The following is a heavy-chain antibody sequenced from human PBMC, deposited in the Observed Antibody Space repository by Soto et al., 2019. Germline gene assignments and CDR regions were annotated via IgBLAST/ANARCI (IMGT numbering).Heavy chain of an antibody. D-gene: IGHD3-22*01. J-gene: IGHJ4*02. CDR3: ATSLSRITMIVVVITPFDY. V-gene: IGHV3-23*01. Sequence: PGGSLRLSCAASGFTFSSYAMSWVHQAPGKGLEWVSAISGSGGSTYYADSVKGRFTISRDNSKNTLYLQMNSLRAEDTAVYYCATSLSRITMIVVVITPFDYWGQETLVTVSS. CDR2: ISGSGGST. CDR1: GFTFSSYA.